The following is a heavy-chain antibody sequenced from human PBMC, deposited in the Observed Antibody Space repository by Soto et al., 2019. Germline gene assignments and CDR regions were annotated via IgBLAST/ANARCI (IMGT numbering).Heavy chain of an antibody. Sequence: EVQLVESGGGLVKPGGSLRLSCAASGFTFSSYSMNWYRQAPRKGLEGVSSISSSSSYIYYADSVKGRFTIPRDNAKNTLYLQMNSLRADDTAVYYCARDRTFDILTGYPTKDYWGQGTLVTVSS. CDR2: ISSSSSYI. V-gene: IGHV3-21*01. CDR1: GFTFSSYS. D-gene: IGHD3-9*01. J-gene: IGHJ4*02. CDR3: ARDRTFDILTGYPTKDY.